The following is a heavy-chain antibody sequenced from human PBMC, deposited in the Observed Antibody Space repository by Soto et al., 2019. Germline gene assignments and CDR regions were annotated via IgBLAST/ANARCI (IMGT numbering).Heavy chain of an antibody. CDR3: ARGPGTMAKIDY. D-gene: IGHD3-10*01. J-gene: IGHJ4*02. V-gene: IGHV4-31*03. CDR1: GGSISSGGYY. Sequence: PSETLSLTCTVSGGSISSGGYYWSWIRQHPGKGLEWIGYIYYSGSTYYNPSLKGRVTISVDTSKNQFSLKLSSVTAADTAVYYCARGPGTMAKIDYWGQGTLVTVSS. CDR2: IYYSGST.